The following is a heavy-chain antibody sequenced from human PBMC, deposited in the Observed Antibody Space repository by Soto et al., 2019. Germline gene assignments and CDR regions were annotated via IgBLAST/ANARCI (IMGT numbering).Heavy chain of an antibody. CDR2: MNPNSGNT. D-gene: IGHD3-22*01. Sequence: GASVKVSCKASGYTFTGYDINWVRQATGQGLEWMGWMNPNSGNTGYAQKFQGRVTMTRNTSISTAYMELSSLRSEDTAVYYCARGFYYYDSSGSYLVRAFDIWGQGTMVTVSS. CDR1: GYTFTGYD. CDR3: ARGFYYYDSSGSYLVRAFDI. J-gene: IGHJ3*02. V-gene: IGHV1-8*01.